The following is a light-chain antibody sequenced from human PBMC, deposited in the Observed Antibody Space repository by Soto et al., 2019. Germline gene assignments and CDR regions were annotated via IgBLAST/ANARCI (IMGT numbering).Light chain of an antibody. CDR3: SSYADSNNLV. Sequence: QSALTQPPSASGSPGQSVTIPCTGARSDVGGYKYVSWYQQHPGKAPKLMIYEVSKRPSGVPDRFSGSKSGNTASLTVSGLQAEDEADYYCSSYADSNNLVFGGGTQLTVL. CDR2: EVS. CDR1: RSDVGGYKY. V-gene: IGLV2-8*01. J-gene: IGLJ3*02.